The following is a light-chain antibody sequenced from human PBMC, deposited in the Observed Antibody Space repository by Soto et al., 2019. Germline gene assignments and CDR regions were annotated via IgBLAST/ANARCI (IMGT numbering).Light chain of an antibody. V-gene: IGKV3-20*01. CDR3: QQYGSSPPT. Sequence: SPGTVSLYKRERATLSCRASQSVSSSYLAWYQQKPGQAPRLLIYGASSRATGIPDRFSGSGSGTDFTLTISRLEPEDFAVYYCQQYGSSPPTFCHGTMVDIK. CDR2: GAS. J-gene: IGKJ1*01. CDR1: QSVSSSY.